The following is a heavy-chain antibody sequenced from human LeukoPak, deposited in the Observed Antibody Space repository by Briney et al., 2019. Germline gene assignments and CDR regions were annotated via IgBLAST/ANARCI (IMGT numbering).Heavy chain of an antibody. CDR1: GGSISSSSYY. D-gene: IGHD3-10*01. J-gene: IGHJ4*02. CDR2: FYYSGST. Sequence: PSETLSLTCTVSGGSISSSSYYWGWIRQPPGKGLEWIGTFYYSGSTYYNPSLKSRVTISVDTSKNQFSLKLSSVTAADTAVYYCARRTMVRGVIFNWGQGTLVTVSS. CDR3: ARRTMVRGVIFN. V-gene: IGHV4-39*07.